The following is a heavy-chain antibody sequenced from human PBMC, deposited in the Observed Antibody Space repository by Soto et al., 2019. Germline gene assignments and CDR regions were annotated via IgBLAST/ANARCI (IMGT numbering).Heavy chain of an antibody. D-gene: IGHD3-22*01. CDR1: GFTVSSNY. CDR2: IYSGGST. Sequence: GGSLRLSCAASGFTVSSNYMSWVRQAPGKGLEWVSVIYSGGSTYYADSVKGRFTISRDNSKNTLYPQMNSLRAEDTAVYYCARDQDSSGYTVFDYWGQGTLVTV. J-gene: IGHJ4*02. V-gene: IGHV3-66*01. CDR3: ARDQDSSGYTVFDY.